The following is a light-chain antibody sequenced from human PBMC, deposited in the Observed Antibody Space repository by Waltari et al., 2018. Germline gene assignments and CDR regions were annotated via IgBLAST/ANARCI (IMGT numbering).Light chain of an antibody. J-gene: IGLJ3*02. Sequence: SYVLTQPPSVSVAPGQTASITWGGNNIGSKRVHWYQQKPGQAPVLVVCDDRGRPAGGPERYAGSKSGTTTTLSISGVEAGDEADYFCQVWDSSSDHWVFGGGTKLTAL. CDR1: NIGSKR. CDR3: QVWDSSSDHWV. V-gene: IGLV3-21*02. CDR2: DDR.